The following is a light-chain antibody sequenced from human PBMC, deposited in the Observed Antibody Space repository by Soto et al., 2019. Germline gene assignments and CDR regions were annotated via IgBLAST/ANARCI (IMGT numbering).Light chain of an antibody. J-gene: IGLJ2*01. Sequence: QAVVTQPPSVSGAPGQRVTISCTGSSSNIGAGYDVHWYQQLPGTAPKLLIYGNSNRPSGVPDRFSGSKSGTSASLAITGRQAEDEADYYGQSYDSSLSAVVFGGGTKGTVL. CDR3: QSYDSSLSAVV. CDR1: SSNIGAGYD. V-gene: IGLV1-40*01. CDR2: GNS.